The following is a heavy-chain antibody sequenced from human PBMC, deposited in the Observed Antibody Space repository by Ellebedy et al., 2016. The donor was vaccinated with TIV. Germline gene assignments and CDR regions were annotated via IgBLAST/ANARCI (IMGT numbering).Heavy chain of an antibody. D-gene: IGHD2-2*01. V-gene: IGHV4-39*01. CDR3: PRPEGYCSSITCFRGFDP. J-gene: IGHJ5*02. Sequence: SETLSLXCTVSGGSISSSSYYWGWIRQPPGKGLEWIGSIHYSGSTSYNPSLRSRFTISVDTSKNQFSLKLSSVTAADTAVYYCPRPEGYCSSITCFRGFDPWGQGTLVTVSS. CDR1: GGSISSSSYY. CDR2: IHYSGST.